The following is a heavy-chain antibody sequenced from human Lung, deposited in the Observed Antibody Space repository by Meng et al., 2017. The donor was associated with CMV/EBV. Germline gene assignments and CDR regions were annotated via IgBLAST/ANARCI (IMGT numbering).Heavy chain of an antibody. Sequence: QGQVVQSGAEVKKPGASVKVSCKASGYTFTGYYMHWLRQAPGQGLEWVGRITPSSGGTTYAQKFQGRVTMTRDTSISTAYMELSSLRSDDAAIYYCVRANLGSADYWGQGTLVTVPS. CDR1: GYTFTGYY. CDR3: VRANLGSADY. V-gene: IGHV1-2*06. D-gene: IGHD7-27*01. CDR2: ITPSSGGT. J-gene: IGHJ4*02.